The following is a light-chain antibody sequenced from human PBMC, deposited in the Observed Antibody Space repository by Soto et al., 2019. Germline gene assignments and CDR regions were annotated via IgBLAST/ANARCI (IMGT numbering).Light chain of an antibody. CDR1: QSISTY. J-gene: IGKJ5*01. V-gene: IGKV1-39*01. CDR3: QQSYMDPIT. Sequence: DIEMIQSPSSLSASVGDRVTITCRASQSISTYLNWYQKKPGKAPNLLIYDASRLQSGVPSRFSGSGGGTDFTLSISSVQPEDFATYFCQQSYMDPITFGQGTRLEIK. CDR2: DAS.